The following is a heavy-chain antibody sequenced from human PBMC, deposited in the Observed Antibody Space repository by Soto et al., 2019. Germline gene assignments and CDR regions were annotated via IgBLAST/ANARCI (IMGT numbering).Heavy chain of an antibody. D-gene: IGHD2-15*01. CDR2: ISGSGGST. J-gene: IGHJ4*02. V-gene: IGHV3-23*01. Sequence: PGGSLRISCAASGFTFSSYAMSWVRQAPGKGLEWVSAISGSGGSTYYADSVKGRFTISRDNSKNTLYLQMNSLRAEDTAVYYCAKDLVPGSGGSCYPETIFDYWGQGTLVTVSS. CDR1: GFTFSSYA. CDR3: AKDLVPGSGGSCYPETIFDY.